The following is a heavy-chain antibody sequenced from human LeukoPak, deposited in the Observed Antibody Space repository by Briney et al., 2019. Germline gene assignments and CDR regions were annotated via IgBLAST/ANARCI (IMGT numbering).Heavy chain of an antibody. CDR2: MNPNSGNT. CDR1: GYTFTSYD. Sequence: ASVTVSCKASGYTFTSYDINWVRQATGQGLEWMGWMNPNSGNTGYAQKFQGRVIMTRNTSISTAYMELSSLRSEDTAVYYCARGQYSSSWSSPWGQGTLVTVSS. V-gene: IGHV1-8*01. D-gene: IGHD6-13*01. J-gene: IGHJ5*02. CDR3: ARGQYSSSWSSP.